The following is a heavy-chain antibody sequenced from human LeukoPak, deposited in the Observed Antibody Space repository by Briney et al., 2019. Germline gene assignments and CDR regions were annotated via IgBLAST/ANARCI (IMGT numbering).Heavy chain of an antibody. V-gene: IGHV4-39*01. CDR1: GGSISSSSYY. Sequence: SETLSLTCTVSGGSISSSSYYWGWIRQPPGKGLEWIGSIYYSGSTYYNPSLKSRVTLSVDTSKNQFSLKLNSVTAADTAVYYCARTTYDSSDYWGQGTLVTVSS. CDR2: IYYSGST. CDR3: ARTTYDSSDY. D-gene: IGHD5-12*01. J-gene: IGHJ4*02.